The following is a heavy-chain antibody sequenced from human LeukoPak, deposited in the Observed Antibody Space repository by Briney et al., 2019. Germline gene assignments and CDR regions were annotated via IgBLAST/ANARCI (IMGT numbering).Heavy chain of an antibody. CDR3: ATGTSGSYYVGIVRPIDY. CDR2: FDPDDGET. J-gene: IGHJ4*02. CDR1: GHTLTELP. D-gene: IGHD1-26*01. Sequence: GASVKVSCKVSGHTLTELPIHWVRQAHGKGLEWMGGFDPDDGETVYAQMFQGRVTMTEDTSSDTASMELSSLRSEDTAVYYCATGTSGSYYVGIVRPIDYWGQGTLVTVSS. V-gene: IGHV1-24*01.